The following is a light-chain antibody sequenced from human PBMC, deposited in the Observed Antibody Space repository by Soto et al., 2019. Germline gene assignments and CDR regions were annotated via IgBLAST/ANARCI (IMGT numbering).Light chain of an antibody. CDR2: RDN. Sequence: QAVVTQPPSASGTPGQRVTISCSGSRSNIGNNYVYWYQHLPGTAPKLLIYRDNQRPSGVPDRISGSKSGTSASLAISGLRSEDEADYYCAAWDDSLSGLFGGGTKLTVL. CDR3: AAWDDSLSGL. V-gene: IGLV1-47*01. J-gene: IGLJ2*01. CDR1: RSNIGNNY.